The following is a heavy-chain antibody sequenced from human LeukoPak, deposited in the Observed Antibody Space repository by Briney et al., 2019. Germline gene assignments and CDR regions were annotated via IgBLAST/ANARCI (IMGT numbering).Heavy chain of an antibody. CDR3: ARDGGPWDTAMQNDAFDI. J-gene: IGHJ3*02. CDR2: IKQDGSEK. Sequence: GGSLRLSCAASGFTFSSYWMSWVRQAPGKGLEWVANIKQDGSEKYYVDSVKGRFTISRDNAKNSLYLQMNSLRAEDTAVYYCARDGGPWDTAMQNDAFDIWGQGTMVTVSS. D-gene: IGHD5-18*01. CDR1: GFTFSSYW. V-gene: IGHV3-7*01.